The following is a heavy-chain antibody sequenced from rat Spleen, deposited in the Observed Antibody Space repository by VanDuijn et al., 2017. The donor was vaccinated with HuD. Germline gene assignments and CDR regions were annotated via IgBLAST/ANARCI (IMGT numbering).Heavy chain of an antibody. D-gene: IGHD1-6*01. CDR3: ATLRHVYYVGY. J-gene: IGHJ2*01. CDR1: GFTFSDYY. V-gene: IGHV5-22*01. CDR2: INYEGSSA. Sequence: EVRLVESGGLLVQPGRSMKVSCAASGFTFSDYYMAWVRQAPKKGLEWVASINYEGSSAYYRDSVKGRFTTSRDNAKSTLYLQMDSLRSEDTATYYCATLRHVYYVGYWGQGVMVTVSS.